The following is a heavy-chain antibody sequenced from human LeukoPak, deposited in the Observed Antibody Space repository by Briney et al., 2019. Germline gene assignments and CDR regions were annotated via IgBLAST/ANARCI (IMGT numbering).Heavy chain of an antibody. CDR3: ARDPYYYDSSGGFDY. CDR2: ISGSGGST. Sequence: GGSLRLSCAASGFTFSSYAMSWVRQAPGKGLEWVSAISGSGGSTYYADSVKGRFTISRDNSKNTLYLQMNSLRAEDTAVYYCARDPYYYDSSGGFDYWGQGTLVTVSS. J-gene: IGHJ4*02. D-gene: IGHD3-22*01. CDR1: GFTFSSYA. V-gene: IGHV3-23*01.